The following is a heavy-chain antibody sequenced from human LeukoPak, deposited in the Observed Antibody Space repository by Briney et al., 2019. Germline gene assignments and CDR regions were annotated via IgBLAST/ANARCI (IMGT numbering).Heavy chain of an antibody. D-gene: IGHD3-10*02. Sequence: GGSLRLSCAASGFSFSTSWMHWFRQGPGRGPVWVSRITSDGRTSIYADSVKGRFSISRDNSKNTLYLQMNSLRADDTAVYYCARDRYYVPDYWGQGTLVTVSS. J-gene: IGHJ4*02. CDR2: ITSDGRTS. CDR3: ARDRYYVPDY. CDR1: GFSFSTSW. V-gene: IGHV3-74*01.